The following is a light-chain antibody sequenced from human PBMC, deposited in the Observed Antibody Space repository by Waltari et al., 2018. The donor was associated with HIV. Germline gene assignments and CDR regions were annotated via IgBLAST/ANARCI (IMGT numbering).Light chain of an antibody. V-gene: IGKV4-1*01. CDR2: WAS. J-gene: IGKJ4*01. CDR3: QQYYSAPLN. CDR1: RSVLSTSDSKNY. Sequence: DIVMTQSPDSLTVSLGARTTVNCRSSRSVLSTSDSKNYVAWYQKKPGQSPKLLLSWASTRESGVPDRFIGSGSGTDFTLTISSLQAEDVAVYYCQQYYSAPLNFGGGTKVEIK.